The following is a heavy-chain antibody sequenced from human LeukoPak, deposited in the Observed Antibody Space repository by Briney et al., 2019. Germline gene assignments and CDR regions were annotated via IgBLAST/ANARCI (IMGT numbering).Heavy chain of an antibody. V-gene: IGHV3-23*01. CDR2: ISGSGGST. J-gene: IGHJ4*02. CDR1: GFTFSSYA. D-gene: IGHD2-2*01. CDR3: AKSRYRQLLSTPPNFDY. Sequence: GGSLRLSCAASGFTFSSYAMSWVRQAPGEGLEWVSAISGSGGSTYYADSVKGRFTISRDNSKNTLYLQMNSLRAEDTAVYYCAKSRYRQLLSTPPNFDYWGQGTLVTVSS.